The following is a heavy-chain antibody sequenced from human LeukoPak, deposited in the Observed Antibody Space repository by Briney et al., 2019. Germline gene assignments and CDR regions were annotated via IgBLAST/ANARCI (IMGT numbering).Heavy chain of an antibody. CDR2: INPNSGGT. Sequence: GASVKVSCTASRYTLTGFYIQWGRQAPGQGLEWMGWINPNSGGTNYAQKFQGRVTMTRDTSLSTAYTELSRLRSDDTAVYYCARGITLLDSYDCYMDVWGKGTTVTVSS. CDR3: ARGITLLDSYDCYMDV. D-gene: IGHD3-10*01. J-gene: IGHJ6*03. CDR1: RYTLTGFY. V-gene: IGHV1-2*02.